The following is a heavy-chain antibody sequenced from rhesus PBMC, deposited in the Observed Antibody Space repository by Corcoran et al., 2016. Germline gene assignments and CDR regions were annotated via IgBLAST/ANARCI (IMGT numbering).Heavy chain of an antibody. D-gene: IGHD3-16*01. CDR2: IYGSGSST. J-gene: IGHJ4*01. CDR1: GGSISSNY. Sequence: QLQLQESGPGLVKPSETLSVTCAVSGGSISSNYWSWIRQPPGKGLEWICRIYGSGSSTNYNPSLKSRVPLSVDTSKNQLSLKLSSVTAADTAVYYCASGGSGSHTRFDYWGQGVLVTVSS. V-gene: IGHV4-169*02. CDR3: ASGGSGSHTRFDY.